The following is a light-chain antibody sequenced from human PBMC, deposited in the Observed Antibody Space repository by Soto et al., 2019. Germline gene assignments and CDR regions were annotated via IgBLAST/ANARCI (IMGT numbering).Light chain of an antibody. CDR2: DAF. Sequence: EIVLTQSPGTLSLSPGESATLSCRASRSLDSGQLAWYQQKVGRAPRLLIHDAFIRATGIPDRFSGSGSGTDFTLTIARPEPEDFAVYYCQQYGGSPRAFGQGTRLEIK. CDR3: QQYGGSPRA. V-gene: IGKV3-20*01. J-gene: IGKJ5*01. CDR1: RSLDSGQ.